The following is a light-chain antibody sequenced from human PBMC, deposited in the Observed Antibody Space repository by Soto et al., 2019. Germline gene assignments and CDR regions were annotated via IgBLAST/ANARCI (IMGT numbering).Light chain of an antibody. J-gene: IGKJ1*01. CDR1: QSLSSD. V-gene: IGKV3-15*01. CDR2: GAS. CDR3: QQHSHWPPWT. Sequence: EIVMTQSPATLSVSPGERATLSCRASQSLSSDLAWYQQSPGQAPRLLIYGASTRATGIPARFSGSGSGTEFTLTISSLQSEDFAVYYCQQHSHWPPWTFGQGTRVEIQ.